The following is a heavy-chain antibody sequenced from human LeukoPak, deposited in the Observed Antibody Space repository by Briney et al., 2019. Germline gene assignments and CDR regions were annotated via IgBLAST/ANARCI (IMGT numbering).Heavy chain of an antibody. V-gene: IGHV3-23*01. CDR2: ISGSGGST. Sequence: GGSLRLSCAASGFTFSSYAMSWVRQAPGKGLEWVSAISGSGGSTYYADSVKGRFTISRDNSKNTLYLQMNGLRAEDTAVYYCAKELYHYDSSGLTDYWGQGTLVTVSS. D-gene: IGHD3-22*01. J-gene: IGHJ4*02. CDR3: AKELYHYDSSGLTDY. CDR1: GFTFSSYA.